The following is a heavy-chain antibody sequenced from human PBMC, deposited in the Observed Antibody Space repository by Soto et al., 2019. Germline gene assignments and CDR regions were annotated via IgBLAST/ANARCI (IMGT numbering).Heavy chain of an antibody. J-gene: IGHJ4*02. CDR3: VKQAVGSMSSE. Sequence: SETLSLTCAVSGAPITSLTYYWVWIRQPPGKGLEWIGTISLGGTTYYSPSLKSRLTASLDTSKNQASLILSSVTVTDTAVYFCVKQAVGSMSSEWGPGTLVTVSS. CDR1: GAPITSLTYY. D-gene: IGHD6-6*01. V-gene: IGHV4-39*01. CDR2: ISLGGTT.